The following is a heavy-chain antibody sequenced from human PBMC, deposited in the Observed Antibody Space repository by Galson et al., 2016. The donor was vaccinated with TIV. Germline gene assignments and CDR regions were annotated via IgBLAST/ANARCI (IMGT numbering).Heavy chain of an antibody. V-gene: IGHV3-30*03. CDR3: ARDPRIYGDYLLAYFDY. J-gene: IGHJ4*02. D-gene: IGHD4-17*01. CDR2: ILYDGSTE. Sequence: SLRLSCAASGFTFNSYGMHWVRQAPGKGLGWVAVILYDGSTEYYADSVKGRFTISRDNSRNTLYLQMNSLRAEDTAVYYCARDPRIYGDYLLAYFDYWGQGTLVTVSS. CDR1: GFTFNSYG.